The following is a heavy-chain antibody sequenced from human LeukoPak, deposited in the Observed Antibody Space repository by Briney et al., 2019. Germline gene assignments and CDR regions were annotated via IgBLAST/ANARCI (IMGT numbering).Heavy chain of an antibody. CDR1: GFTFSSYS. Sequence: GGSLRLSCAASGFTFSSYSMNWVRQAPGKGLEWVSSISSNNDYIYYADSVKGRFTISRDNAKNSLFLQMNNLRAEDTAVYYCARVAVAAAGTDYWGQGTLVTVSS. D-gene: IGHD6-13*01. J-gene: IGHJ4*02. CDR2: ISSNNDYI. V-gene: IGHV3-21*01. CDR3: ARVAVAAAGTDY.